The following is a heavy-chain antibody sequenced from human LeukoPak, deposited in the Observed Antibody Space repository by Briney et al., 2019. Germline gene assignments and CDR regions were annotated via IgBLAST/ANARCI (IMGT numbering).Heavy chain of an antibody. CDR3: ARDYSYRYYYGMDV. CDR1: GFTFSSYA. CDR2: IWYDGSNK. J-gene: IGHJ6*02. Sequence: GGSLRLSCAASGFTFSSYAMHWVRQAPGKGLEWVAVIWYDGSNKYYADSVKGRFTISRDNSKNTLYLQMNSLRAEDTAVYYCARDYSYRYYYGMDVWGQGTTVTVSS. V-gene: IGHV3-33*01. D-gene: IGHD2-15*01.